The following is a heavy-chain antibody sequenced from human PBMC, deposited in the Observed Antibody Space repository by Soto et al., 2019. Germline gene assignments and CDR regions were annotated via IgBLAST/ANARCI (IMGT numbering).Heavy chain of an antibody. CDR3: AKVIVLGASTLEY. CDR2: ISGSTGTT. Sequence: EQVLESGGGLVQPGGSLRLSCEASGFMFNHYAKAWVRQTPGKGLEWVSVISGSTGTTYYADSVKGRFTISRDNSKNTVYLQMNSLRVEDSAIYPCAKVIVLGASTLEYWGPGTRVTVSS. J-gene: IGHJ4*02. D-gene: IGHD6-6*01. CDR1: GFMFNHYA. V-gene: IGHV3-23*01.